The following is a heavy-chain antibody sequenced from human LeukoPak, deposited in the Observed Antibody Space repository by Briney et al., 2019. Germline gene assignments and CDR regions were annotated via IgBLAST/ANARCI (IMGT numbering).Heavy chain of an antibody. CDR2: ISGSGGST. V-gene: IGHV3-23*01. Sequence: GGSLRLSCAASGFTSSSYAMSWVRQAPGKGLEWVSAISGSGGSTYYADSVKGRFTISRDNSKNTLYLQMNSLRAEDTAVYYCAKDLGRITIFGVVTLDRYFDYWGQGTLVTVSS. D-gene: IGHD3-3*01. CDR1: GFTSSSYA. CDR3: AKDLGRITIFGVVTLDRYFDY. J-gene: IGHJ4*02.